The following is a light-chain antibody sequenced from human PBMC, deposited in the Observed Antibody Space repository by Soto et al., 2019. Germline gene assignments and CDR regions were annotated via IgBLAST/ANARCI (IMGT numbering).Light chain of an antibody. Sequence: EVVLTQSPGTLSLSPGERATLSCRASESVSSNLAWYQQRPGQAPRLVIYGASTRATGIPARFTGSGSGTEFILTISSLQSEDFAVYYCQQYDIWPPTFGQGTKVDIK. J-gene: IGKJ1*01. CDR1: ESVSSN. CDR3: QQYDIWPPT. V-gene: IGKV3-15*01. CDR2: GAS.